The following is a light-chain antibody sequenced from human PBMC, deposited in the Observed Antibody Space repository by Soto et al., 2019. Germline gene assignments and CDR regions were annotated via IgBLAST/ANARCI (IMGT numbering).Light chain of an antibody. V-gene: IGKV3-15*01. CDR1: QSVSSN. CDR2: VAS. CDR3: QQYNVWPLT. J-gene: IGKJ4*01. Sequence: IVMTQSPATLSVSPGERATLSCRASQSVSSNLAWYQQKPGQTPKLLIYVASTRATGIPARFSGSGSGTKFTLTISSLQSEDFAVYYCQQYNVWPLTFGGGTKVEFK.